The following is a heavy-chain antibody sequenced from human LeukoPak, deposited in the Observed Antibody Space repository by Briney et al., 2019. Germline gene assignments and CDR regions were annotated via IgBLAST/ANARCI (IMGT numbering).Heavy chain of an antibody. V-gene: IGHV4-30-4*01. Sequence: PSQTLSLTCTVSGGSISSGDYYWSWIRQPPGKGLVWIGYIYSSGSTNYNPSLKSRVTIAVDTSKNQFSLKLSSVTAADTAVYYCARGLGSSWFLHPVNKWFDPWGQGTLVTVSS. D-gene: IGHD6-13*01. J-gene: IGHJ5*02. CDR1: GGSISSGDYY. CDR3: ARGLGSSWFLHPVNKWFDP. CDR2: IYSSGST.